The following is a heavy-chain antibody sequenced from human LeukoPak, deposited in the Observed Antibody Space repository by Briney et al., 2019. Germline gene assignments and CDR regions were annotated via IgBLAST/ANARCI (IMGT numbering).Heavy chain of an antibody. J-gene: IGHJ4*02. CDR2: INPSGGST. Sequence: GASVKVSCKASGYTFTRYYMHWVRQAPGQGLEWMGIINPSGGSTSYAQKFQGRVTMTRDTSTSTVYMELSSLRSEDTAVYYCAREGPPVGATGYWGQGTLVTVSS. D-gene: IGHD1-26*01. CDR3: AREGPPVGATGY. V-gene: IGHV1-46*01. CDR1: GYTFTRYY.